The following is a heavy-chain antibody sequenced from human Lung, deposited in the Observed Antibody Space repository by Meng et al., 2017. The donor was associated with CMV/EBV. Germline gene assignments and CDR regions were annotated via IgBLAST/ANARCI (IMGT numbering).Heavy chain of an antibody. J-gene: IGHJ6*02. Sequence: ASVXVSCKASGYTFINHAFNWVRQAPGQGLEWMGWISTYNGNTNYAPKLQGRVSMTTDRSTSTAFMELRSLRSDDTAVYYCARDYYGMDVWGQGTPVTV. CDR1: GYTFINHA. CDR2: ISTYNGNT. CDR3: ARDYYGMDV. D-gene: IGHD3-10*01. V-gene: IGHV1-18*01.